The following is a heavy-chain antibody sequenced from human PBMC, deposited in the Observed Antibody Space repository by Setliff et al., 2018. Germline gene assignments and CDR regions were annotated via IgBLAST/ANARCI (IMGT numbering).Heavy chain of an antibody. CDR2: FDPEDGET. J-gene: IGHJ3*02. V-gene: IGHV1-24*01. Sequence: ASVKVSCKVSGYTLTELSMHWVRQAPGKGLEWMGGFDPEDGETIYAQKSQGRVTMTEDTSTDTAYMELSSLRSEDTAVYYCATGGLLWFGELSGGAFDIRGQGTMVTVSS. D-gene: IGHD3-10*01. CDR1: GYTLTELS. CDR3: ATGGLLWFGELSGGAFDI.